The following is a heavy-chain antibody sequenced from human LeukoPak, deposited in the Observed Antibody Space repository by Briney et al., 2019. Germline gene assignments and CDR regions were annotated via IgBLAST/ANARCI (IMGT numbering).Heavy chain of an antibody. CDR1: GFTFSTYA. CDR3: SGHGSSSY. CDR2: ISGVGNT. V-gene: IGHV3-23*01. J-gene: IGHJ4*02. Sequence: PGGSLRLPCAASGFTFSTYAMTWLRQAPGKRLEWVSDISGVGNTYYAESVKGRFTISRDNSKNTLYLQMNSLRAEDTALYYASGHGSSSYWGQGTLVAVSS. D-gene: IGHD6-13*01.